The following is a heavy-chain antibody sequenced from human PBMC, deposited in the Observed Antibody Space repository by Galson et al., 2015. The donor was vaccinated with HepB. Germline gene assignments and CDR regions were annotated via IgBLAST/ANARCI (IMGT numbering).Heavy chain of an antibody. CDR1: GFTFSSYA. CDR2: INSNGGSP. D-gene: IGHD3-10*01. Sequence: SLRLSCAASGFTFSSYAMHWVRQTPGKRLEYVSAINSNGGSPYYADSVKGRFTISRDNSKNTLYLQMNSLRAEDTAVYYCGRDSDGSGRIIDFWGQGSLVTVSS. CDR3: GRDSDGSGRIIDF. J-gene: IGHJ4*02. V-gene: IGHV3-64*02.